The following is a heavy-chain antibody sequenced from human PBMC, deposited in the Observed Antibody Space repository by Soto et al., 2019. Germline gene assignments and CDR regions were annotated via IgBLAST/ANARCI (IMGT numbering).Heavy chain of an antibody. CDR2: IIPMVGIA. D-gene: IGHD3-10*01. J-gene: IGHJ6*02. CDR3: AGDYHGSGSYYNVYYGMDV. Sequence: QVQLVQSGAEVKKPGSSVKVSCKASGGTFSNYIINWVRQAPGQGLEWMGRIIPMVGIANYAEKFQGRVTITADKSPSTAYTELTSLRSEDTAVYYCAGDYHGSGSYYNVYYGMDVWGQGTTVTVSS. CDR1: GGTFSNYI. V-gene: IGHV1-69*08.